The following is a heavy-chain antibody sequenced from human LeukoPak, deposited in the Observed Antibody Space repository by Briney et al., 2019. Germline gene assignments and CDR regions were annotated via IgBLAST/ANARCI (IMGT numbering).Heavy chain of an antibody. Sequence: ASVKVSCKASGYTFTSYGISWVRQAPGQGLEWMGWISAYNGNTNYAQKLQGRVTMTTDTSTSTAYMELRSLRSDDTAVYYCARLWFGELFSHYFDYWGQGTLVTVSP. CDR2: ISAYNGNT. CDR3: ARLWFGELFSHYFDY. D-gene: IGHD3-10*01. V-gene: IGHV1-18*01. J-gene: IGHJ4*02. CDR1: GYTFTSYG.